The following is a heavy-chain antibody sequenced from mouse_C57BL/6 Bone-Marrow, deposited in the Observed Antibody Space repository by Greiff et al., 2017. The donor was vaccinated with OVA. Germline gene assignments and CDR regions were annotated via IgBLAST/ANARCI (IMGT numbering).Heavy chain of an antibody. D-gene: IGHD1-1*01. J-gene: IGHJ4*01. CDR3: AEGITTVEAPMDY. V-gene: IGHV5-17*01. Sequence: EVKLVESGGGLVKPGGSLKLSCAASGFTFSDYGMHWVRQAPEKGLEWVAYISSGSSTIYYADTVKGRFTISRDNAKNTLFLQMTSLRSEDTAMYYCAEGITTVEAPMDYWGQGTSVTVSS. CDR1: GFTFSDYG. CDR2: ISSGSSTI.